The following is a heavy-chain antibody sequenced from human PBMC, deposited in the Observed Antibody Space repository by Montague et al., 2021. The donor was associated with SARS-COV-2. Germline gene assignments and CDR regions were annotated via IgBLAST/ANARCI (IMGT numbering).Heavy chain of an antibody. Sequence: SLRLSCAASGFTFSSYAMSWVRQAPGKGLEWVSVIYSGGSSTYYADSVKGRFTISRDNSKNTLYLQMNSLRAKDTAVCYCAKEVLLGTADYYGMDVWGQGTTVTDSS. CDR3: AKEVLLGTADYYGMDV. V-gene: IGHV3-23*03. D-gene: IGHD5-18*01. CDR1: GFTFSSYA. J-gene: IGHJ6*02. CDR2: IYSGGSST.